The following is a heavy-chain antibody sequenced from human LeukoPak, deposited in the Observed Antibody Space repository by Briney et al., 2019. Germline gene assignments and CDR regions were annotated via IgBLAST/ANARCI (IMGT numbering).Heavy chain of an antibody. Sequence: SDTLSLTCTVSGGSISSSSYYWGWIRQPPGKGLEWIRSIYYSGSTYYNPSLKSRVTISVDTSKNQFSLKLSSVTAADTAVFYCARHVPATIFFYCFGPWGQGTLVTVSS. CDR3: ARHVPATIFFYCFGP. J-gene: IGHJ5*02. CDR2: IYYSGST. D-gene: IGHD3-3*01. V-gene: IGHV4-39*01. CDR1: GGSISSSSYY.